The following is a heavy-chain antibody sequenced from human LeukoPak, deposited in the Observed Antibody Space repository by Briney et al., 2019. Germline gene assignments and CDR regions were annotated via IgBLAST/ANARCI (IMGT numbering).Heavy chain of an antibody. D-gene: IGHD3-10*01. CDR1: GGSFSGYY. CDR2: INHSGST. CDR3: ARFVLLWFGDHPRGFDP. V-gene: IGHV4-34*01. Sequence: SETLSLTCAVYGGSFSGYYWSWIRQPPGKGLEWIGEINHSGSTNYNPSLKSRVTISVDTSKNQFSLKLSSVTAADTAVYYCARFVLLWFGDHPRGFDPWGQGTLVTVSS. J-gene: IGHJ5*02.